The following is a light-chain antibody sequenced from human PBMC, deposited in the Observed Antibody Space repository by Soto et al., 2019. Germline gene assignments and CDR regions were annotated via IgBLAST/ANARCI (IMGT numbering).Light chain of an antibody. V-gene: IGKV3-11*01. CDR2: DAS. CDR1: QSIASH. CDR3: QQRNNWPPSIT. J-gene: IGKJ5*01. Sequence: EIVLTQSPVTLSLSPGERATLSCRASQSIASHLAWYQQKPGQAPRLLIHDASSRATGIPARFSGSGSGTDFTLTISSLEPEDFAFYYCQQRNNWPPSITFGQGTRLEIK.